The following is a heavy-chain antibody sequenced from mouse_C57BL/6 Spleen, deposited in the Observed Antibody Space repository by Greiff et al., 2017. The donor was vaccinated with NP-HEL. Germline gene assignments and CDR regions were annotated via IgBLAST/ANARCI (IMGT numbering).Heavy chain of an antibody. V-gene: IGHV3-1*01. CDR2: ISYSGST. CDR3: ATLGRWFAY. D-gene: IGHD4-1*01. Sequence: EVQLQQSGPGMVKPSQSLSLTCTVTGYSITSGYDWHWIRHFPGNKLEWMGYISYSGSTNYNPSLKSRISITHDTSKNHFFLKLNSVTTEDTATYYCATLGRWFAYWGQGTLVTVSA. J-gene: IGHJ3*01. CDR1: GYSITSGYD.